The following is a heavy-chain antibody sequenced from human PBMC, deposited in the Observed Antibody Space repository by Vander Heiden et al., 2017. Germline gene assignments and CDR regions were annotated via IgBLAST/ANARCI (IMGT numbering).Heavy chain of an antibody. Sequence: QVPLQESGPGLVKPSETLSLTCTVSGGSIADYYWSWIRQPPGKGPEWIAYIYNNIYTTYAPSLTGRATISTSGNQISLTLTSMTTAYTAAYYCARTGRTYFDPLGQVILVSVSS. CDR2: IYNNIYT. V-gene: IGHV4-59*01. D-gene: IGHD1-1*01. CDR1: GGSIADYY. J-gene: IGHJ5*02. CDR3: ARTGRTYFDP.